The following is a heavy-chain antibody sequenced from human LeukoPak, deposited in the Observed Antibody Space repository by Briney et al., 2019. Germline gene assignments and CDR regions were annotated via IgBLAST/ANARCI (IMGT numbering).Heavy chain of an antibody. V-gene: IGHV3-30*18. D-gene: IGHD1-26*01. CDR1: GFTFSSYG. CDR3: AKGGPEWELPAYYFDY. J-gene: IGHJ4*02. Sequence: GGSLRLSCAASGFTFSSYGMHWVRQAPGKGLEWVAVISYDGSNKYYADSVKGRFTISRDNSKNTLYLQMNSLRAEDTAVYYCAKGGPEWELPAYYFDYWGQGTLVTVSS. CDR2: ISYDGSNK.